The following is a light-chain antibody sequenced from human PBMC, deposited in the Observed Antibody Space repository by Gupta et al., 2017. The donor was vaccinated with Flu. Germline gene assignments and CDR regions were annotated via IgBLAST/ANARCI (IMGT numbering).Light chain of an antibody. V-gene: IGLV3-25*03. CDR3: QSADSSGTYVV. CDR2: EDS. Sequence: SYELTQPPSVSVSPGQPASISCSGDTLPKQYAYWYQQMPGQAPVLVISEDSERPSGIPERFSGSSSGTTVTLTISGVQAEDEADYYCQSADSSGTYVVFGGGTRLTVL. J-gene: IGLJ2*01. CDR1: TLPKQY.